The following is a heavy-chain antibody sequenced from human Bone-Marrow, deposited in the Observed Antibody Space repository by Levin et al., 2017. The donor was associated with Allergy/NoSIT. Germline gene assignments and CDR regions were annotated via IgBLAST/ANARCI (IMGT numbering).Heavy chain of an antibody. V-gene: IGHV4-34*01. Sequence: SETLSLTCAVSGGSFGGYFWTWIRQTPVKGLEWIGEINHSGSTTYNPSLKSRVTMSVDTSKKQFSLNLTSVTAADTAVYYCVREYYYGSASYVTKPYMDVWGKGTTVTVSS. CDR2: INHSGST. D-gene: IGHD3-10*01. CDR3: VREYYYGSASYVTKPYMDV. J-gene: IGHJ6*03. CDR1: GGSFGGYF.